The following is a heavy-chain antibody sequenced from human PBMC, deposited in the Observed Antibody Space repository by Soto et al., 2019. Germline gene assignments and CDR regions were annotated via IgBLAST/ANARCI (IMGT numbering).Heavy chain of an antibody. J-gene: IGHJ6*02. V-gene: IGHV3-23*01. Sequence: GGSLRLPCAASGFTFSSYGMSWVRQAPGKGLEWVPSINDSGDTYYGDSVKGRFTISRDNSKKTLYLQMNSLRAEDTALYYCAKDRNASYGYYYYYALDVWGQGNTVTVYS. CDR2: INDSGDT. CDR3: AKDRNASYGYYYYYALDV. CDR1: GFTFSSYG. D-gene: IGHD3-16*01.